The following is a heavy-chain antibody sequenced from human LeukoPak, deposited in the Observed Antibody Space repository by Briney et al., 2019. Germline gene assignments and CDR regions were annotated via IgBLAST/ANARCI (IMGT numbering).Heavy chain of an antibody. V-gene: IGHV3-21*01. Sequence: GGSLRLSCAASGFTFSSYSMNWVRQAPGKGLEWVSSISSSSSYIYYADSVKGRFTNSRDNAKNSLYLQMNSLRAEDTAVYYCARDFRFNIDYWGQGTPVTVSS. CDR1: GFTFSSYS. CDR2: ISSSSSYI. D-gene: IGHD2/OR15-2a*01. J-gene: IGHJ4*02. CDR3: ARDFRFNIDY.